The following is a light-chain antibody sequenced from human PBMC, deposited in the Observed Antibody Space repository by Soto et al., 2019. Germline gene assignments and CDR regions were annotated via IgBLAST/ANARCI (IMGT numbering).Light chain of an antibody. V-gene: IGLV2-14*03. Sequence: QSALTQPASVSGSPGQSITISCTGTSSDIGHYDYVSWYQQHPGKAPKLMIYHVTYRPSGVSNRYSGSKSGNSASLTISGLRADDEADYYCCSLTKSHNYVFGRGTKVTV. J-gene: IGLJ1*01. CDR3: CSLTKSHNYV. CDR2: HVT. CDR1: SSDIGHYDY.